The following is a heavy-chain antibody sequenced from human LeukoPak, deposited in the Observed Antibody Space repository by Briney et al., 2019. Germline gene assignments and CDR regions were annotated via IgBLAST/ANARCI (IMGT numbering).Heavy chain of an antibody. CDR3: AKDTSGSYYGGWFDP. J-gene: IGHJ5*02. CDR2: ISWSSGSI. D-gene: IGHD1-26*01. Sequence: GRSLRLSCAVSGFTFGDYGMHWVRQAPGKGLEWVTGISWSSGSIGYADSVKGRFTISRDNAKNSLYLQMNSLRPEDTALYYCAKDTSGSYYGGWFDPWGQGTLVTVSS. V-gene: IGHV3-9*01. CDR1: GFTFGDYG.